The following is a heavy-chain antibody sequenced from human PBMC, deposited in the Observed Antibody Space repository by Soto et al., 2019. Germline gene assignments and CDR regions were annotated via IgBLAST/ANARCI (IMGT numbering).Heavy chain of an antibody. V-gene: IGHV3-9*01. J-gene: IGHJ4*02. CDR1: GFTFDDYA. CDR3: ARVTVTTPFDY. CDR2: ISWNSGSV. Sequence: GGSLRLSCAASGFTFDDYAMHWVRQAPGKGLEWVSGISWNSGSVGYADSVKGRFTISRDNAKNSLYLQMNSLRAEDTAVYYCARVTVTTPFDYWGQGTLVTVSS. D-gene: IGHD4-17*01.